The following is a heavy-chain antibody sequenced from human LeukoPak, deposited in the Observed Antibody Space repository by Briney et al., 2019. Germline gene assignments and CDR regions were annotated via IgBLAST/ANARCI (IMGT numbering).Heavy chain of an antibody. D-gene: IGHD2-2*01. Sequence: GGSLRLSCAASGFTFSSYGMHWVRQAPGKGLEWVAVISYDGSNKYYADSVKGRFTISRDNSKNTLYLQMNSLRAEDTAVYYCAKEGAYGVVPAPNAFDIWGQGTMVTVSS. V-gene: IGHV3-30*18. CDR1: GFTFSSYG. J-gene: IGHJ3*02. CDR2: ISYDGSNK. CDR3: AKEGAYGVVPAPNAFDI.